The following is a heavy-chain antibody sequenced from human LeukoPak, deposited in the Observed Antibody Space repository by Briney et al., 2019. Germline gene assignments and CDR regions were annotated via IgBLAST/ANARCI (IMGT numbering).Heavy chain of an antibody. D-gene: IGHD3-22*01. CDR1: GFTFSSYA. CDR2: ISGSGGSR. V-gene: IGHV3-23*01. Sequence: QSGGSLRLSCATSGFTFSSYAVSWVRQAPGKGLEWVSTISGSGGSRYYADSVKGRFTISRDNSKNTLYLQMNSLRAEDTAVYYCAKDPRDDSSGYYYFGYFDYWGKGTLVTVSS. J-gene: IGHJ4*02. CDR3: AKDPRDDSSGYYYFGYFDY.